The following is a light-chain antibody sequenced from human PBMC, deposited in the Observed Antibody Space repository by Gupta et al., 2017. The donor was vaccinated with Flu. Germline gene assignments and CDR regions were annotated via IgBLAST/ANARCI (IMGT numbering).Light chain of an antibody. Sequence: DIQMAQSPSSLSASVGDRVTITCQASQDIRSYLNWYQQTPGKPPKLLIYDSSNLQPGVPSRFRGSGSGTDFTLTITSVQPEDAATFYCQQYETLVTFGPGTKVHV. CDR3: QQYETLVT. CDR2: DSS. CDR1: QDIRSY. J-gene: IGKJ3*01. V-gene: IGKV1-33*01.